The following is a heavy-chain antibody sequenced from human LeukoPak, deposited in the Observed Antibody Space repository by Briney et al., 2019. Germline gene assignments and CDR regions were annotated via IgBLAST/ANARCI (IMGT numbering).Heavy chain of an antibody. CDR3: ARATRGVGGINWFDP. Sequence: SETLSLTCTVSGGSISSSSYYWGWIRQPPGKGLEWIGYIYYSGSTYYNPSLKSRVTISVDTSKNQFSLKLSSVTAADTAVYYCARATRGVGGINWFDPWGQGTLVTVSS. V-gene: IGHV4-31*03. CDR2: IYYSGST. CDR1: GGSISSSSYY. J-gene: IGHJ5*02. D-gene: IGHD3-16*01.